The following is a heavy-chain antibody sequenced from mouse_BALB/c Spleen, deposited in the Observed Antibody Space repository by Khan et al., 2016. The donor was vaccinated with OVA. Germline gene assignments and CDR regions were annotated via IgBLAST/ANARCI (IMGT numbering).Heavy chain of an antibody. CDR1: GFSLSTSGMG. V-gene: IGHV8-12*01. CDR3: TRVAWEYGKYLYFFDC. J-gene: IGHJ2*01. CDR2: IYWDDDK. D-gene: IGHD2-1*01. Sequence: QVTLKESGPGILQPSQTLSLTCSFVGFSLSTSGMGVSWIRQPSGKGLEWLAHIYWDDDKRYNPSLKSRLTIPKDTSRNQVFLKITSVDTADTATSYCTRVAWEYGKYLYFFDCWGQGTTLTVSS.